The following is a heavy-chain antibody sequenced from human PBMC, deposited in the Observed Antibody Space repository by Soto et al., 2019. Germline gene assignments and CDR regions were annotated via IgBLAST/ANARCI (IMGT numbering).Heavy chain of an antibody. CDR1: GFTFSSYS. CDR3: ERVGPYGDYRNWDYCGMDV. J-gene: IGHJ6*02. CDR2: ISSSSSTI. D-gene: IGHD4-17*01. V-gene: IGHV3-48*02. Sequence: EVQLVESGGGLVQPGGSLRLSCAASGFTFSSYSMNWVRQAPGKGLEWVSYISSSSSTIYYADSVKGRLTISRDNAKKSLYLQMNGLRDEYTSVYYCERVGPYGDYRNWDYCGMDVGGQGSTVTVCS.